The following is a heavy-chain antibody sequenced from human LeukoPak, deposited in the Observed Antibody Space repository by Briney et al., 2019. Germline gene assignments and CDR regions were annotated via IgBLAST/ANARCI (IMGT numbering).Heavy chain of an antibody. CDR3: ASGGRGYYYYGMDV. D-gene: IGHD3-3*01. J-gene: IGHJ6*02. CDR2: IYYSGST. CDR1: GGSISSYY. V-gene: IGHV4-59*01. Sequence: PLETLSLTCTVSGGSISSYYWSWIRQPPGMGLEWIGYIYYSGSTNYNPSLKSRVTISVDTSKNQFSLKLSSVTAADTAVYYCASGGRGYYYYGMDVWGQGTTVTVSS.